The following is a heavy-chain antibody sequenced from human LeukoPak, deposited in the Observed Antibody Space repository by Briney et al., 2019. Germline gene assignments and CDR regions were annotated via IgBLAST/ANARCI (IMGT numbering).Heavy chain of an antibody. CDR3: ARRRSSSWYRYYYYGMDV. V-gene: IGHV4-4*02. Sequence: PSGTLSLTCAVSGGSISSSNWWSWVRQPPGKGLEWIGEIYHSGSTNYNPSLKSRVTISVDTSKNQFSLKLSSVTAADTAVYYCARRRSSSWYRYYYYGMDVWGQGTTVTVSS. CDR1: GGSISSSNW. J-gene: IGHJ6*02. D-gene: IGHD6-13*01. CDR2: IYHSGST.